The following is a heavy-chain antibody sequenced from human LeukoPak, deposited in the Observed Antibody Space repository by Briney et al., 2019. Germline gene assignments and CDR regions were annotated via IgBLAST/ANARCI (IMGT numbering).Heavy chain of an antibody. D-gene: IGHD3-3*01. J-gene: IGHJ4*02. V-gene: IGHV4-30-2*01. CDR2: IYHSGST. Sequence: SQTLSLTCTVSGGSISSGGYYWSWIRQPPGKGLEWIGYIYHSGSTYYNPSLKSRVTISVDRSKNQFSLKLSSVTAADTAVYYCARDYKGSGFLDWGQGTLDTVSS. CDR3: ARDYKGSGFLD. CDR1: GGSISSGGYY.